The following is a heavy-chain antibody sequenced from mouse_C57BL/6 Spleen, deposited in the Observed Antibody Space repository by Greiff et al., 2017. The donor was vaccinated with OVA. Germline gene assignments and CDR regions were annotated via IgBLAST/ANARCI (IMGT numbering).Heavy chain of an antibody. CDR1: GYSITSGYY. V-gene: IGHV3-6*01. CDR3: ARDPWDGYC. Sequence: VQLQQSGPGLVKPSQSLSLTCSVTGYSITSGYYWNWIRQFPGNKLEWMGYISYDGSNNYNPSLKNRISITRDTSKNQFFLKLNSVTTEDTATYYCARDPWDGYCWGQGTSVTVSS. CDR2: ISYDGSN. J-gene: IGHJ4*01. D-gene: IGHD2-3*01.